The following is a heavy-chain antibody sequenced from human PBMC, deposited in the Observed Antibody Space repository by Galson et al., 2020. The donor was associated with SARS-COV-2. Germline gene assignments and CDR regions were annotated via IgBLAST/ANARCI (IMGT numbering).Heavy chain of an antibody. Sequence: SETLSLTCTVSGGSISGFYWSWLRQPPGKGLEWIGSIYYSGGTNYNPSLKSRVTISVDMSKNQFSLKLSSVTAADTAVYYCARGVNYYDGSGYYLNWYFDLWGCGTLVTVSS. CDR2: IYYSGGT. J-gene: IGHJ2*01. CDR3: ARGVNYYDGSGYYLNWYFDL. CDR1: GGSISGFY. D-gene: IGHD3-22*01. V-gene: IGHV4-59*01.